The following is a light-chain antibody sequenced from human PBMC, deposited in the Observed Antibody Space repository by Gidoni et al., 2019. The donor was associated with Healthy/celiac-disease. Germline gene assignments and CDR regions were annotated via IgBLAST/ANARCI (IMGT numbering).Light chain of an antibody. Sequence: DIQMTQSPSSLSAAVGDRVTITCRASQGISNYLAWYLQKPGKVPKLLIYAASTLQSGVPSRFSGSGSGTDFTLTISSLQPEDVATYYCQKYNSALPWTFGQGTKVEIK. CDR2: AAS. J-gene: IGKJ1*01. CDR1: QGISNY. CDR3: QKYNSALPWT. V-gene: IGKV1-27*01.